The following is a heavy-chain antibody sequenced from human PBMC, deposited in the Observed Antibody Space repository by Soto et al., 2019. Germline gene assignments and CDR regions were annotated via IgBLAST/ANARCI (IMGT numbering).Heavy chain of an antibody. CDR3: ARDGIAVAGTDPYWFDP. D-gene: IGHD6-19*01. Sequence: QVQLVQSGAEVKKPGSSVKVSCKASGGTFSSYTISWVRQAPGQGLEWMGRIIPILGIANYAQKFQGRVTITADKSTSTAYMELRSLRSEDTAVYYCARDGIAVAGTDPYWFDPWGQGTLVTVSS. J-gene: IGHJ5*02. CDR1: GGTFSSYT. CDR2: IIPILGIA. V-gene: IGHV1-69*08.